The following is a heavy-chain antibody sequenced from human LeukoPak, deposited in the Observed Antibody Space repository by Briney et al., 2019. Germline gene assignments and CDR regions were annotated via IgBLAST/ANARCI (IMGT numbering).Heavy chain of an antibody. Sequence: SETLSLTCTVSGGSISNYYWSWIRQPAGKGLEWIGRICNGGSTKYNPYLKSGVTILVGKSKNQFSLRLRSVTAADTAALYRGRDTAYVDNFFDYWGQPTLVTVSS. CDR3: GRDTAYVDNFFDY. CDR1: GGSISNYY. J-gene: IGHJ4*02. CDR2: ICNGGST. V-gene: IGHV4-4*07. D-gene: IGHD4-17*01.